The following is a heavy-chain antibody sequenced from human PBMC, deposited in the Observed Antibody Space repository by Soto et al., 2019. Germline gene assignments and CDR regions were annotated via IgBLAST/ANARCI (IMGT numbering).Heavy chain of an antibody. CDR2: IWYDGSNK. CDR1: GFTFSSYG. D-gene: IGHD6-13*01. V-gene: IGHV3-33*01. Sequence: GGSLRLSCAASGFTFSSYGMHWVRQAPGKGLEWVAVIWYDGSNKYYADSVKGRFTISRDNSKNTLYLQMNSLRAEDTAVYYCARDSGGIAAAVTYYYYGMDVGGQGTTVTVSS. CDR3: ARDSGGIAAAVTYYYYGMDV. J-gene: IGHJ6*02.